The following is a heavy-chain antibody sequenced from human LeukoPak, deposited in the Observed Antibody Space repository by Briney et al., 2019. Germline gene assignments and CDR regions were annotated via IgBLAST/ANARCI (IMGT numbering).Heavy chain of an antibody. D-gene: IGHD1-7*01. V-gene: IGHV3-21*01. CDR2: ISSSSSYI. CDR3: ARDSLELPWIPSHPIDY. CDR1: GFTFSSYS. Sequence: GGSLRLSCAASGFTFSSYSMNWVRQAPGKGLEWVSSISSSSSYIYYADSVKGRFTISRDNAKNSLYLQMNSLRAEDTAVYYCARDSLELPWIPSHPIDYWGQGTLVTVSS. J-gene: IGHJ4*02.